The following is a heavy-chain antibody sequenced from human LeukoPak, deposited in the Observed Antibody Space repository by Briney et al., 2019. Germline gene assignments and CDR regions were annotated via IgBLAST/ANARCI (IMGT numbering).Heavy chain of an antibody. CDR2: MNQDGSGR. V-gene: IGHV3-7*01. Sequence: SGGSLRLSCAASGFTFSTYWMSWVRQAPGKGLEWVASMNQDGSGRHYSDSVKGRFTISRDNAKNSVSLQMNSLRVEDTALYYCTREDRVGGSLDAWGQGTLVTVSS. D-gene: IGHD1-26*01. J-gene: IGHJ5*02. CDR1: GFTFSTYW. CDR3: TREDRVGGSLDA.